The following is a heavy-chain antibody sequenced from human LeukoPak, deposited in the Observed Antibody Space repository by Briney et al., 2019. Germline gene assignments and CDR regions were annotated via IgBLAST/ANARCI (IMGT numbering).Heavy chain of an antibody. J-gene: IGHJ3*02. CDR1: GGSISTYY. CDR3: ARHAYYYDRSGSYEAFDI. V-gene: IGHV4-59*08. Sequence: SETLSLTCTVSGGSISTYYWRWIPQPPRKGLEWIGSKYYSGSTNYKPSLKSRVTKSVDTSKNQFSLKLSSVTAADTAVYYCARHAYYYDRSGSYEAFDIWGQGTMVTVSS. CDR2: KYYSGST. D-gene: IGHD3-22*01.